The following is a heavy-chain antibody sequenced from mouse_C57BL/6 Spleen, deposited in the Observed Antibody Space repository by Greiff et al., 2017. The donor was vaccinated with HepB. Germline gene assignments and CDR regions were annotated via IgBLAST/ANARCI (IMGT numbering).Heavy chain of an antibody. V-gene: IGHV2-2*01. J-gene: IGHJ1*03. D-gene: IGHD1-1*01. Sequence: VQLQQSGPGLVQPSQSLSITCTVSGFSLTSYGVHWVRQSPGKGLEWLGVIWSGGSTDYNAAFISRLSISKDNSKSQVFFKMNSLQADDTAIYYCARNGDYYGSSYEYFDVWGTGTTVTVSS. CDR1: GFSLTSYG. CDR3: ARNGDYYGSSYEYFDV. CDR2: IWSGGST.